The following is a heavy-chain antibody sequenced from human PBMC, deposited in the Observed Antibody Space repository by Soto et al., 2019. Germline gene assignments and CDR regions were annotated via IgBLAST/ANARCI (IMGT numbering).Heavy chain of an antibody. Sequence: SETLSLTCTVSGGSISSSSYYWGWIRQPPGKGLVWIGSIYYSGSTYYNPSLKSRVTISVDTSKNQFSLKLSSVTAADTAVYYCARVLGVDCSGGSCWYFDLWGRGTLVTVSS. CDR3: ARVLGVDCSGGSCWYFDL. D-gene: IGHD2-15*01. CDR1: GGSISSSSYY. J-gene: IGHJ2*01. V-gene: IGHV4-39*01. CDR2: IYYSGST.